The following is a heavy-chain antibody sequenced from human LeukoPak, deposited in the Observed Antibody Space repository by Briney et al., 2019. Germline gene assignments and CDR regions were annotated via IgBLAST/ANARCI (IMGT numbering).Heavy chain of an antibody. CDR2: ISGSGGST. D-gene: IGHD4-23*01. CDR1: GFTFSSYA. Sequence: GGSLRLSCAASGFTFSSYAMSWVRQAPGKGLEWVSAISGSGGSTYYADSVKGRFTISRGNSKNTLYLQMNSLRAEDTAVYYCARDRGNSDPGDWFDSWGQGTLVTVSS. CDR3: ARDRGNSDPGDWFDS. V-gene: IGHV3-23*01. J-gene: IGHJ5*01.